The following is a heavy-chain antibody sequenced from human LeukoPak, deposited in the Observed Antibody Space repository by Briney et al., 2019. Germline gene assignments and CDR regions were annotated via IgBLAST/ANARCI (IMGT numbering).Heavy chain of an antibody. D-gene: IGHD2-21*02. Sequence: GGSLRLSCAASGFTFSSYGMHWVRQAPGKGLEWVAVIWYDGSNKYYADSVKGRFTISRDNSKNTLYLQMNSLRAEDTAVYYCARDRVVVVTADDAFDIWGQGTMVTVSS. CDR1: GFTFSSYG. CDR3: ARDRVVVVTADDAFDI. V-gene: IGHV3-33*01. CDR2: IWYDGSNK. J-gene: IGHJ3*02.